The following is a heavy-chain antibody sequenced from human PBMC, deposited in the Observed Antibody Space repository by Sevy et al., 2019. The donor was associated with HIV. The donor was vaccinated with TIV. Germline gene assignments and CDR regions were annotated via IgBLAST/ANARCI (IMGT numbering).Heavy chain of an antibody. Sequence: GGSLRLSCAASGFTFSSYWMHWVRQAPGKGLVWVSRINSDGSSTSYADSVKGRFTISRDNAKNTLYLQMNSLRAGDTAGYYCAVVASRPVEGYYYYGMDVWGQGTTVTVSS. D-gene: IGHD2-15*01. V-gene: IGHV3-74*01. CDR3: AVVASRPVEGYYYYGMDV. CDR1: GFTFSSYW. CDR2: INSDGSST. J-gene: IGHJ6*02.